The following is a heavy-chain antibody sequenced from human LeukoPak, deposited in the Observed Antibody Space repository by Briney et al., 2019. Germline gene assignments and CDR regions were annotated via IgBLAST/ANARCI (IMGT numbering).Heavy chain of an antibody. Sequence: GGSPRLSCAASGFALSGHWMTWVRQVPGRGPEWVANVNRDGSETYYLVSVKGRFTISKDNAKNSLYLQMNSLRAEDTALFHCARNNGMDVWGQGTTVIVSS. CDR3: ARNNGMDV. V-gene: IGHV3-7*03. CDR1: GFALSGHW. CDR2: VNRDGSET. J-gene: IGHJ6*02.